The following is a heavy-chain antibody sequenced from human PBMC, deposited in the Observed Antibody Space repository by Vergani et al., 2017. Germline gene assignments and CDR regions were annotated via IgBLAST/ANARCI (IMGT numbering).Heavy chain of an antibody. J-gene: IGHJ6*02. CDR2: ISGCGGST. Sequence: EVQLLESGGDLVQPGGSLRLSCAASGFTFNHYAMNWVRQAPGKGLEWVSGISGCGGSTYYAGSVKGRFTISRDSSKNTLYLQMNSLSAGDTAVYYCAKANPRKSGYDYLYYYHAMDVWGQGTTVTISS. CDR3: AKANPRKSGYDYLYYYHAMDV. V-gene: IGHV3-23*01. CDR1: GFTFNHYA. D-gene: IGHD5-12*01.